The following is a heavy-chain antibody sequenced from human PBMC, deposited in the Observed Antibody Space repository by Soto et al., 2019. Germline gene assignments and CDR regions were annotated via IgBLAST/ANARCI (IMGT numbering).Heavy chain of an antibody. V-gene: IGHV1-69*12. CDR1: GGTFSSYA. CDR3: ARPTRFYYDSSGQSAWFDP. Sequence: QVQLVQSGAEVKKPGSSVKVSCKASGGTFSSYAISWVRQAPGQGLEWMGGIIPIFGTANYAQQFQGRVTITADESTTTAYMELSILRSEDTAVYYCARPTRFYYDSSGQSAWFDPWGQGTLVTVSS. CDR2: IIPIFGTA. J-gene: IGHJ5*02. D-gene: IGHD3-22*01.